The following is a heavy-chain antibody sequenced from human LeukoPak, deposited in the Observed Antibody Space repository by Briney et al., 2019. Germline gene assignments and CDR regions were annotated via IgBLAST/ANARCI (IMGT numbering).Heavy chain of an antibody. V-gene: IGHV4-4*07. J-gene: IGHJ5*02. CDR2: FYTSGST. D-gene: IGHD2-2*02. CDR1: GGSISSYY. CDR3: ARDSWSSTSCYNNWFDP. Sequence: SETLSLTCTVSGGSISSYYWSWIRQPAGKGLEWIGRFYTSGSTNYNPSLKSRVTMSVDKSKNQFSLKLNSVTAADTAVYYCARDSWSSTSCYNNWFDPWGQGTLVTVSS.